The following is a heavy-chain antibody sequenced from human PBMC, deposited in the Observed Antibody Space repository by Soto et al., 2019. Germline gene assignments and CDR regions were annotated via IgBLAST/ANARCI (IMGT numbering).Heavy chain of an antibody. CDR2: ISYDGSNK. CDR1: GFTFSSYA. J-gene: IGHJ4*02. Sequence: GGSLRLSCAASGFTFSSYAMHWVRQAPGKGLEWVAVISYDGSNKYYADSVKGRFTISRDNSKNTLYLQMNSLRAEDTAVYYCIPGLSAPFDYWGQGTLVTVSS. CDR3: IPGLSAPFDY. V-gene: IGHV3-30-3*01. D-gene: IGHD2-2*01.